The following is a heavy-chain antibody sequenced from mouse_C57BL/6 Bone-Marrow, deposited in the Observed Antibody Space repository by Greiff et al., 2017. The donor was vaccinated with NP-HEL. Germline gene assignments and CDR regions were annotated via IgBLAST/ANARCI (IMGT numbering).Heavy chain of an antibody. D-gene: IGHD2-1*01. J-gene: IGHJ4*01. V-gene: IGHV7-1*01. CDR2: SRNKANDYTT. Sequence: EVKVVESGGGLVQSGRSLRLSCATSGFTFSDFYMEWVRQAPGKGLEWIAASRNKANDYTTEYSASVKGRFIVSRDTSQSILYLQMNALRAEDTAIYYCARDAPYGNYAMDYWGQGTSVTVSS. CDR1: GFTFSDFY. CDR3: ARDAPYGNYAMDY.